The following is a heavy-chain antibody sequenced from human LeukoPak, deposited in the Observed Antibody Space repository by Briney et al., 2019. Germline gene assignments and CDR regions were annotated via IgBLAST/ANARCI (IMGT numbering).Heavy chain of an antibody. CDR1: GYSISSGYY. Sequence: SETLSLTCAVSGYSISSGYYWGWIRQPPGKGLEWIGSIYHSGSTYYNPSLKSRVTISVDTSKSQFSLKLSPVTAADTAVYYCASNVWSGYYPFDYWGQGTLVTVSS. J-gene: IGHJ4*02. D-gene: IGHD3-3*01. V-gene: IGHV4-38-2*01. CDR3: ASNVWSGYYPFDY. CDR2: IYHSGST.